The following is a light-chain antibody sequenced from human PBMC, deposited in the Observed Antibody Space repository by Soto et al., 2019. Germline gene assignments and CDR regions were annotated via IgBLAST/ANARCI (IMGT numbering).Light chain of an antibody. J-gene: IGKJ2*03. CDR3: QQYNAHPYS. V-gene: IGKV1-5*03. Sequence: DFQMTQSPSTLSASVGDRVTITCRASQSIHSWLAWYQQKPGRTPKLLIYKASTLAAGVPSRCSGSGSGTDFTLSITSVQPDDFATYHCQQYNAHPYSFGQGTKLEI. CDR1: QSIHSW. CDR2: KAS.